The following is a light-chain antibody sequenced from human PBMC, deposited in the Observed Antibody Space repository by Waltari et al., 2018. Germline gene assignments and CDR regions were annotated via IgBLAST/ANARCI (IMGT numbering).Light chain of an antibody. Sequence: SSELTQDPAVSVALGQTVRITCQGDSLRRYYASWYQQRPGQAPRLVLYGQDNRPSGIPDRFSGSPSGDTASLTITGAQAEDEADYYCHSRDTISTRVFGGGTRLTV. CDR1: SLRRYY. CDR3: HSRDTISTRV. J-gene: IGLJ3*02. CDR2: GQD. V-gene: IGLV3-19*01.